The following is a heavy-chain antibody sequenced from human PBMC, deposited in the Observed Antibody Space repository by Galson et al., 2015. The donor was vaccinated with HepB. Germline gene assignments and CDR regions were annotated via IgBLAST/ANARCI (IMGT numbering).Heavy chain of an antibody. CDR3: ARERAQNIVVVPAAGMEGHGAFDI. CDR1: GGTFSSYA. CDR2: IIPIFGIA. D-gene: IGHD2-2*01. V-gene: IGHV1-69*13. Sequence: SVKVSCKASGGTFSSYAISWVRQAPGQGLEWMGGIIPIFGIANYAQKFQGRVTITADESTSTAYMELSSLRSEDTAVYYCARERAQNIVVVPAAGMEGHGAFDIWGQGTMVTVSS. J-gene: IGHJ3*02.